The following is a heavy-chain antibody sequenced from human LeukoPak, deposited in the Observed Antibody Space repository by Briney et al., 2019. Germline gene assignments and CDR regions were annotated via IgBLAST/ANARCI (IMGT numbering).Heavy chain of an antibody. CDR1: GFTFSSYS. D-gene: IGHD3-10*01. CDR2: ISSSSSYI. CDR3: AKALHYGSGSSTGYFDY. Sequence: SGGSLRLSCAASGFTFSSYSMNWVRQAPGKGLEWVSSISSSSSYIYYADSVKGRFTISRDNAKNSLYLQMDSLRAEDTAVYYCAKALHYGSGSSTGYFDYWGQGTLVTVSS. J-gene: IGHJ4*02. V-gene: IGHV3-21*01.